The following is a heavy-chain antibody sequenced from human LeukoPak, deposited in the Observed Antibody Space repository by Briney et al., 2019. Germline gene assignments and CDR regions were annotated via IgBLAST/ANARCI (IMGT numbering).Heavy chain of an antibody. Sequence: GGSLRLSCAASGFTFSSYSMSWVRQAPGKGLEWVSGINWNGGSTGYADSVKGRFTISRDNAKNSLYLQMNSLRAEDTALYHCARDTYSSSWFDYWGQGTLVTVSS. CDR3: ARDTYSSSWFDY. V-gene: IGHV3-20*01. CDR1: GFTFSSYS. J-gene: IGHJ4*02. CDR2: INWNGGST. D-gene: IGHD6-13*01.